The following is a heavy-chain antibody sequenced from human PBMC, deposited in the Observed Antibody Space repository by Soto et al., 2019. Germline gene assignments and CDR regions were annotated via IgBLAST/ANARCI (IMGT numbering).Heavy chain of an antibody. CDR1: GYTFTGYY. Sequence: ASVKVSCKASGYTFTGYYMHWVRQAPGQGLEWMGWINPNSGGTNYAQKFQGWVTMTRDTSISTAYMELSRLRSDDTAVYYCARSLDTAMVTDYWGQGTLVTVSS. V-gene: IGHV1-2*04. J-gene: IGHJ4*02. D-gene: IGHD5-18*01. CDR3: ARSLDTAMVTDY. CDR2: INPNSGGT.